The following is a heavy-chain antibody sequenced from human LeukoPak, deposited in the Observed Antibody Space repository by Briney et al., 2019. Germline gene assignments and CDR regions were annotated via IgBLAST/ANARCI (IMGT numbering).Heavy chain of an antibody. D-gene: IGHD3-10*01. CDR1: GYSFTSYW. CDR2: IYPGDSDT. Sequence: PGESLKISCKGSGYSFTSYWIGWVRQMPGKGLEWMGIIYPGDSDTRYSPSFQGQVSVSADKSISTAYLQWSSLKASDTAMYYCARRGTSGLWFGESDYWGQGTLVTVSS. CDR3: ARRGTSGLWFGESDY. J-gene: IGHJ4*02. V-gene: IGHV5-51*01.